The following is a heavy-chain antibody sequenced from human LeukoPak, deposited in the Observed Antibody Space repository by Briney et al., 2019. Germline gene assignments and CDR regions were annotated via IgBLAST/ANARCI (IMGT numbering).Heavy chain of an antibody. D-gene: IGHD6-13*01. V-gene: IGHV4-34*01. CDR3: ASRIPGIAAAGHGSFDY. CDR2: INHSGST. Sequence: SETLSLTCAVYGGSFRGYYWSWIRQPPGKGLEGIGEINHSGSTNYNPSLKSRVTISVDTSKNQFSLKLSSVTAADTAVYYCASRIPGIAAAGHGSFDYWGQGTLVTVSS. J-gene: IGHJ4*02. CDR1: GGSFRGYY.